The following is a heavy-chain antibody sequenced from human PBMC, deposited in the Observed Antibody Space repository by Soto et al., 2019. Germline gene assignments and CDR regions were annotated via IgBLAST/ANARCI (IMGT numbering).Heavy chain of an antibody. CDR3: ARDMSRHAYYYYGMDV. J-gene: IGHJ6*02. Sequence: PSETLSLTCTVSGGSVSSGSYYWSWIRQPPGKGLEWIGYIYYSGSTNYNPSLKSRVTISVDTSKNQFSLKLSSVTAADTAVYYCARDMSRHAYYYYGMDVWGQGTTVTVSS. V-gene: IGHV4-61*01. D-gene: IGHD3-16*01. CDR1: GGSVSSGSYY. CDR2: IYYSGST.